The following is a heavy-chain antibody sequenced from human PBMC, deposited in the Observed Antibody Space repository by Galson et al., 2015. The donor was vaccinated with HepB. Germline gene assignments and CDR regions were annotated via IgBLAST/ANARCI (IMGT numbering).Heavy chain of an antibody. CDR2: ISHDGSSE. Sequence: SLRLSCAASGFIFSNYGMHWVRQAPGKGLEWVAVISHDGSSESYADSVKGRFTISRDNPKNTLFLQMNSLRPEDTSMYYCAADTAMVGRYSYYGMDVWGQGTTVTVSS. V-gene: IGHV3-30*03. J-gene: IGHJ6*02. D-gene: IGHD5-18*01. CDR3: AADTAMVGRYSYYGMDV. CDR1: GFIFSNYG.